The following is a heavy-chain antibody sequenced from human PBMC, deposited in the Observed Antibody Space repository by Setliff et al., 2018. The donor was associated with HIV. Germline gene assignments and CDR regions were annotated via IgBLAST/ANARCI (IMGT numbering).Heavy chain of an antibody. CDR2: TYHSGTT. D-gene: IGHD6-19*01. CDR1: GSYISNSYY. Sequence: PSETLSLTCDVSGSYISNSYYWGWVRQPPGKGLEWIGSTYHSGTTYYNPSLKSRVTISVATSKIQFSLKLTSVTAADTALYYCARSKYSSGWYSDHDAFDIWGQGTMVTVSS. J-gene: IGHJ3*02. CDR3: ARSKYSSGWYSDHDAFDI. V-gene: IGHV4-38-2*01.